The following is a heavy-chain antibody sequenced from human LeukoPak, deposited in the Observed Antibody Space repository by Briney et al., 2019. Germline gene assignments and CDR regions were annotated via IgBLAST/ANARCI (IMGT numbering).Heavy chain of an antibody. CDR2: INPNSGGT. Sequence: GASVPVSCKASAYTFTGYYMHWVRQAPGQGLEWMGWINPNSGGTNNAQKFQGRVTMTRDTSISTAYMELSRLRSDDTAVYYCARCSRGSFNAQFDYWGQGTLDTVSS. CDR1: AYTFTGYY. CDR3: ARCSRGSFNAQFDY. D-gene: IGHD1-26*01. J-gene: IGHJ4*02. V-gene: IGHV1-2*02.